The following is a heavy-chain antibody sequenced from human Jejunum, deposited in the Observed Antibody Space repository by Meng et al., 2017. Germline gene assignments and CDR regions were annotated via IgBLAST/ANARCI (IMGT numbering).Heavy chain of an antibody. J-gene: IGHJ4*02. CDR1: GDSVSSNSAA. D-gene: IGHD3-10*02. V-gene: IGHV6-1*01. CDR3: ARDWGDVRGGFDF. Sequence: QGHLQQSGPGLVKPAQTLSLTCAISGDSVSSNSAAWNWIRQSPSRGLEWLGRTYYRSKYYNDYALSVKSRITINPDTSKNQFSLQLNSVTPEDTAIYYCARDWGDVRGGFDFWGQGTLVTVSS. CDR2: TYYRSKYYN.